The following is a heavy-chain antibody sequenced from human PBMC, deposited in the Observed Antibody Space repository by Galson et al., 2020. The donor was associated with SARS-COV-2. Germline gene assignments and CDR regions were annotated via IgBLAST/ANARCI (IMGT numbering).Heavy chain of an antibody. D-gene: IGHD3-3*01. CDR2: IYHSGNT. CDR1: GGSISSSNW. Sequence: SETLSLTCAVSGGSISSSNWWSWVRQPPGKGLEWIGEIYHSGNTNYNPSLKSRVTISVDTSKNQFSLKLSSVTAADTAVYYCARGYDEDFWSGYYPFDYWGQGTLVTVSS. CDR3: ARGYDEDFWSGYYPFDY. V-gene: IGHV4-4*02. J-gene: IGHJ4*02.